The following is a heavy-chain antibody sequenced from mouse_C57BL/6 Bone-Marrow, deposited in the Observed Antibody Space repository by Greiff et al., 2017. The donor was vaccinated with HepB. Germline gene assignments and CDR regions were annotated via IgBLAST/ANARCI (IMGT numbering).Heavy chain of an antibody. CDR3: TRGSTPYFDY. J-gene: IGHJ2*01. CDR1: GFNIKDDY. D-gene: IGHD5-1*01. CDR2: IDPENGDT. V-gene: IGHV14-4*01. Sequence: VQLKESGAELVRPGASVKLSCTASGFNIKDDYMHWVKQRPEQGLEWIGWIDPENGDTEYASKFQGKATITADTSSNTAYLQLSSLTSEDTAVYYCTRGSTPYFDYWGQGTTLTVSS.